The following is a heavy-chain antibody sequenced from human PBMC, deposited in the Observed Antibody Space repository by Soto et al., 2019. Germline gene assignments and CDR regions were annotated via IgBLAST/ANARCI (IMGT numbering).Heavy chain of an antibody. CDR2: MNPNSGNT. CDR1: GYTFTSYD. V-gene: IGHV1-8*01. CDR3: ARTVTTNYYYYYYYMDV. D-gene: IGHD4-17*01. Sequence: VKVSCKASGYTFTSYDINWVRQATGQGLKWMGWMNPNSGNTGYAQKFQGRVTMTRNTSISTAYMELSSLRSEDTAVYYCARTVTTNYYYYYYYMDVWGKGTTVTVSS. J-gene: IGHJ6*03.